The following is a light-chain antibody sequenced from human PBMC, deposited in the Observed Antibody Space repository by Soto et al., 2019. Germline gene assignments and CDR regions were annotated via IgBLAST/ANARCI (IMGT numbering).Light chain of an antibody. CDR3: SSYTSSSILYV. V-gene: IGLV2-14*01. CDR1: SSDVGGYNY. CDR2: DVS. J-gene: IGLJ1*01. Sequence: QSALTQPGSVSGSPGQSITISCTGTSSDVGGYNYVSWYQQHPGKAPKLMIYDVSNRPSGVSNRFSGSKSGNTASLTISGLQAEDEADYCCSSYTSSSILYVFGTGTKVTVL.